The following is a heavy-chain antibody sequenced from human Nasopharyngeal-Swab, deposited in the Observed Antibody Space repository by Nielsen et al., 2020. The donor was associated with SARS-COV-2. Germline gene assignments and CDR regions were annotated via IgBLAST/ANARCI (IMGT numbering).Heavy chain of an antibody. CDR3: VRDDGGVPGIPETGPPGAF. D-gene: IGHD6-13*01. J-gene: IGHJ4*02. Sequence: SVQVSCQASRYTFSDYYMHWVRQAPGQGLEWMGRVNPNSGDTIYAQELPGRVTMTGDTSIGTAYMELRRLISDDTAVYYCVRDDGGVPGIPETGPPGAFWGQGTLVTVSS. CDR2: VNPNSGDT. V-gene: IGHV1-2*06. CDR1: RYTFSDYY.